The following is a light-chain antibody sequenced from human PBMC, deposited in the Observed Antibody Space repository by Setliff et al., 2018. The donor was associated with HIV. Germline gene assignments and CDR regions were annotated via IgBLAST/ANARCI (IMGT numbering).Light chain of an antibody. CDR3: CSYAGSYTYV. Sequence: QSVLTQPRSVPRSPGQSVTFSCTGTNSDVGAYNYVSWYQQHPGKAPKLMIYDVSKRPSGVPDRFSGSKSGNTASLTISGLQAEDEADYYCCSYAGSYTYVFGTGTKGTVL. V-gene: IGLV2-11*01. J-gene: IGLJ1*01. CDR2: DVS. CDR1: NSDVGAYNY.